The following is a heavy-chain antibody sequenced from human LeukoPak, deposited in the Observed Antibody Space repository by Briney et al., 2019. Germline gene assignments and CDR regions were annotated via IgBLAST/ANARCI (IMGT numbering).Heavy chain of an antibody. CDR1: GYTFTSYY. Sequence: ASVKVSCKASGYTFTSYYMHWVRQAPGQGLEWMGWINPNSGGTNYAQKFQGRVTMTRDTYISTAYVELSRLRSDDAAVYYCARGGSYTDAFDIWGQGTMVTVCS. V-gene: IGHV1-2*02. CDR2: INPNSGGT. D-gene: IGHD1-26*01. J-gene: IGHJ3*02. CDR3: ARGGSYTDAFDI.